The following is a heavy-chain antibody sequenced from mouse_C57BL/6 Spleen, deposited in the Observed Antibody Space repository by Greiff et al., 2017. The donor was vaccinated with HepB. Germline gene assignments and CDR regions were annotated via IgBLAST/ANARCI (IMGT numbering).Heavy chain of an antibody. V-gene: IGHV1-52*01. CDR1: GYTFTSYW. Sequence: QVQLKQPGAELVRPGSSVKLSCKASGYTFTSYWMHWVKQRPIQGLEWIGNIDPSDSETHYNQKFKDKATLTVDKSSSTAYMQLSSLTSEDSAVYYCAREAIYYGNPWFAYWGQGTLVTVSA. CDR2: IDPSDSET. J-gene: IGHJ3*01. CDR3: AREAIYYGNPWFAY. D-gene: IGHD2-1*01.